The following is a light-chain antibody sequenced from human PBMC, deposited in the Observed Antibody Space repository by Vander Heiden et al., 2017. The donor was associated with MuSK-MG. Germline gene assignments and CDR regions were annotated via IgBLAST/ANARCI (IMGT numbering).Light chain of an antibody. Sequence: IVLTQSAATPSLSPGERATLSCRPRQTVSRFLAWHRHKPGHASMLLIYDAANRATGIPARFSGSGSETDLTLNISSLEHEDSEVYYYQQRSNRLFGGGTKVEIK. J-gene: IGKJ4*01. CDR2: DAA. V-gene: IGKV3-11*01. CDR1: QTVSRF. CDR3: QQRSNRL.